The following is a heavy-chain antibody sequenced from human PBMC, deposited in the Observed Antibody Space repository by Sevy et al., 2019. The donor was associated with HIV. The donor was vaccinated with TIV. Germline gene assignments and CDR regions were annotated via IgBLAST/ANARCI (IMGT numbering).Heavy chain of an antibody. Sequence: GWSLRLSCAASGFTFSSYWMSWVRQAPGKGLEWVANIKQDGSEKYYVDSVKGRFTISRDNAKNSLYLQMNSLRAEDTAVYYCARDRRPYSSSLDYWGQGTLVTVSS. CDR1: GFTFSSYW. CDR2: IKQDGSEK. D-gene: IGHD6-13*01. J-gene: IGHJ4*02. CDR3: ARDRRPYSSSLDY. V-gene: IGHV3-7*01.